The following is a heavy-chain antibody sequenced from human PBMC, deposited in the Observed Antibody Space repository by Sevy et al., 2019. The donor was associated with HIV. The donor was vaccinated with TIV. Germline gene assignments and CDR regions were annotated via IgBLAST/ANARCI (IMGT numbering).Heavy chain of an antibody. CDR3: LKEGAFWSGYYVDY. CDR1: GFNFSSHK. D-gene: IGHD3-3*01. Sequence: GGSLRLSCAASGFNFSSHKMNWIRQAPGKGLEWVAYISDGGAVIHYADSVKGRFTISRDNSKNSLYLQMNSLRADDTAVYYCLKEGAFWSGYYVDYWGQGTLVTVSS. V-gene: IGHV3-48*03. J-gene: IGHJ4*02. CDR2: ISDGGAVI.